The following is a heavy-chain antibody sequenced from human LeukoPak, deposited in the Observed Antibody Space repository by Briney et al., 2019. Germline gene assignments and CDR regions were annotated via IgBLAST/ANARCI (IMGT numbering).Heavy chain of an antibody. J-gene: IGHJ4*02. Sequence: SETLSLTCTVSGGSICSTNYYWGWIRQPPGKGLEWIGSMSHSGTTYYNPSLKSRVTISADTSRNQFSLKLTSVTAADTAVYYCANRSNYGYFDYWGQGILVTVSS. CDR3: ANRSNYGYFDY. CDR2: MSHSGTT. CDR1: GGSICSTNYY. V-gene: IGHV4-39*01. D-gene: IGHD3-10*01.